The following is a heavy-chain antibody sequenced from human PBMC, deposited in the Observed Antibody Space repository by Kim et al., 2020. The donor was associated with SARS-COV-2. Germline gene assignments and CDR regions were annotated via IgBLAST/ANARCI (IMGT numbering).Heavy chain of an antibody. CDR1: GFTFSGSS. CDR2: IKQGGNEK. J-gene: IGHJ3*01. V-gene: IGHV3-7*01. Sequence: GGSLRLSCAVSGFTFSGSSMSWVRQAPGKGLEWVANIKQGGNEKYYVASVKGRFTISRDNAKNSFYLPLSSLRAEDTAVYYCSIVRDYGDFPLRSFDVWG. CDR3: SIVRDYGDFPLRSFDV. D-gene: IGHD4-17*01.